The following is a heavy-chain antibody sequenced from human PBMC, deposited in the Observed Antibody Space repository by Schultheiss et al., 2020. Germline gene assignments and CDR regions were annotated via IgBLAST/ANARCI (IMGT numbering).Heavy chain of an antibody. D-gene: IGHD6-6*01. CDR1: GFTFSSYA. V-gene: IGHV3-23*01. Sequence: GGSLRLSCAASGFTFSSYAMSWVRQAPGKGLEWVSAISGSGGSTYYADSVKGRFTISRDNSKNTLYLQMNSLRAEDTAVYYCARGSSSSGYYYGMDVWGQGTTVTGYS. CDR2: ISGSGGST. J-gene: IGHJ6*02. CDR3: ARGSSSSGYYYGMDV.